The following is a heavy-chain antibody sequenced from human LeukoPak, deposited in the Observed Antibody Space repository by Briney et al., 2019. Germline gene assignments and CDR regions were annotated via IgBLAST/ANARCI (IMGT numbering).Heavy chain of an antibody. CDR1: GGTFSSYA. Sequence: ASVKVSCKASGGTFSSYAISWVRQAPGQGLEWMGRIIPILGIANYAQKFQGRVTITADKSTSTAYMELSSLRSEDTAVYYCATDRGIAVAFDYWGQGTLVTVSS. CDR3: ATDRGIAVAFDY. CDR2: IIPILGIA. D-gene: IGHD6-19*01. J-gene: IGHJ4*02. V-gene: IGHV1-69*04.